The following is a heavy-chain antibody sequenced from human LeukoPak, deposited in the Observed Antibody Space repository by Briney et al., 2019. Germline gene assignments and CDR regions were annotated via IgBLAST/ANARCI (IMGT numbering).Heavy chain of an antibody. V-gene: IGHV3-30-3*01. CDR3: ARDPYSTYYFDY. J-gene: IGHJ4*02. D-gene: IGHD2-8*01. CDR1: GFTFSSYA. Sequence: GGSLRLSCAASGFTFSSYAMHWVRQAPGKGLEWVAVISYDGSKKYYADSVKGRFTISRDNSKNTPYLQMNSLRAEDTAVYYCARDPYSTYYFDYWGQGTLVTVSS. CDR2: ISYDGSKK.